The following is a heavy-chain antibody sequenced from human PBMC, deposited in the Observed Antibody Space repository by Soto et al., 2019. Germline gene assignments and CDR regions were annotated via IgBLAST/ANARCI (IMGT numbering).Heavy chain of an antibody. CDR2: INAGNGNT. CDR3: ARDVDIVATTTGY. Sequence: GASVKVYCKASGYTFTSYAMHLVRQAPGQRLEWMGWINAGNGNTKYPQKFQGRVTITRDTSASTAYMELSSLRSEDTAVYYCARDVDIVATTTGYWGQGTLVTVSS. D-gene: IGHD5-12*01. V-gene: IGHV1-3*01. J-gene: IGHJ4*02. CDR1: GYTFTSYA.